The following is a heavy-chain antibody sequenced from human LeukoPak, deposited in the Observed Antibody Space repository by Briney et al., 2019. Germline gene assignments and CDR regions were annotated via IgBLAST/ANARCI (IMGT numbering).Heavy chain of an antibody. Sequence: SSETLSLTCTVSGGSISSYYWSWIRQPPGKGLEWIGYIFYSGSTYYSPSLKSRVTISLDTSRNQFSLKLNSVTAADTAVYYCAKSNGYGLIDIWGQGTMVTVSS. J-gene: IGHJ3*02. D-gene: IGHD3-22*01. CDR3: AKSNGYGLIDI. V-gene: IGHV4-59*12. CDR1: GGSISSYY. CDR2: IFYSGST.